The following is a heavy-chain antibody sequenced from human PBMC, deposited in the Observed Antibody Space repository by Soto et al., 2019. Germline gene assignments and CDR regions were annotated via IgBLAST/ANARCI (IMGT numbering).Heavy chain of an antibody. J-gene: IGHJ6*02. Sequence: EVQLVESGGGLVQPGGSLRLSCAASGITFSSYWMSWVRQAPGEGLEWVANIKQDGSGKYYVESVTGRFTISRDNTKSALYLQMNTLRVEDTAVYYCARGRGLDVWGQGTTVTVSS. CDR1: GITFSSYW. CDR2: IKQDGSGK. CDR3: ARGRGLDV. V-gene: IGHV3-7*01.